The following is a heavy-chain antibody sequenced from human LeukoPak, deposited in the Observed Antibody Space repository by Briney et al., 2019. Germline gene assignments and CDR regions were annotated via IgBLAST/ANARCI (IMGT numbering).Heavy chain of an antibody. CDR3: ARVLRSSGYYFDY. J-gene: IGHJ4*02. CDR1: GGSIGSYY. D-gene: IGHD3-22*01. V-gene: IGHV4-59*01. Sequence: SETLSLTCTVSGGSIGSYYWSWIRQPPGKGLEWIGYIYYSGSTNYNPSLKSRVTISVDTSKNQFSLKLSSVTAADTAVYYCARVLRSSGYYFDYWGQGTLVTVSS. CDR2: IYYSGST.